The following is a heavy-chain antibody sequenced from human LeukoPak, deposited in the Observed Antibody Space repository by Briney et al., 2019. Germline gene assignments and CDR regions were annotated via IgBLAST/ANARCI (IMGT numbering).Heavy chain of an antibody. Sequence: GGSLRLSCVASGFTFSSYAMSWVRQAPGKGLEWVSGISGSGGTTYYVDSVKGRFTISRDNSKSTLYLQMNSLRAEDTAVYYCAKDRYDSSGYLFFDYWGQGTLVTVSS. CDR2: ISGSGGTT. J-gene: IGHJ4*02. D-gene: IGHD3-22*01. CDR3: AKDRYDSSGYLFFDY. CDR1: GFTFSSYA. V-gene: IGHV3-23*01.